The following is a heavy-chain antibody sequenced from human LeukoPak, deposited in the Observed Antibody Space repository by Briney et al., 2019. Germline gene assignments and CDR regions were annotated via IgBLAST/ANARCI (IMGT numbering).Heavy chain of an antibody. Sequence: WIRQSPGKGLEWIGSVYYSGSAYYNPSLKSRVTISVDTSKNQFSLKLRSVTAADTAVYYCARHEGIFGVVIIDYWGQGTLVTVSP. D-gene: IGHD3-3*01. CDR2: VYYSGSA. CDR3: ARHEGIFGVVIIDY. J-gene: IGHJ4*02. V-gene: IGHV4-39*01.